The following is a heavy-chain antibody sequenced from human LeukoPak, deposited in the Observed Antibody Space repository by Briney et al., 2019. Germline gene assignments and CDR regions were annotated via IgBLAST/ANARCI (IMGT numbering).Heavy chain of an antibody. Sequence: PGGSLRLSCSVSGFIFRDFSMSWVRQAPGKGLEWVAKMNEYGSEIFYVDSVKGRFTISRDNGNNSLYLQMNRLRAEDTAVYYCARDIYYDSSGYSWYYYYYYMDVWGKGTTVTISS. V-gene: IGHV3-7*01. CDR1: GFIFRDFS. CDR2: MNEYGSEI. CDR3: ARDIYYDSSGYSWYYYYYYMDV. J-gene: IGHJ6*03. D-gene: IGHD3-22*01.